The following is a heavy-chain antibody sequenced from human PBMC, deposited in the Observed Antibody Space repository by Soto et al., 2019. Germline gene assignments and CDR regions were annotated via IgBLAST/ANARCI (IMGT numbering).Heavy chain of an antibody. CDR2: INSYSGST. Sequence: GASVKGSCKASRFTLTNYGICWVRQAPGQGLEWMGWINSYSGSTNYAQKLQGRVTMTRDTSTSTAYMELRSLRSDDTAVYYCASRSGQLPYYFDYWGQGTLVTVSS. J-gene: IGHJ4*02. V-gene: IGHV1-18*01. D-gene: IGHD5-18*01. CDR3: ASRSGQLPYYFDY. CDR1: RFTLTNYG.